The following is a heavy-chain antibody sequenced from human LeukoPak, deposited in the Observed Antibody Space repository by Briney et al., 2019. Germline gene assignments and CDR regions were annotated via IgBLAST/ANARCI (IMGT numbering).Heavy chain of an antibody. CDR1: GFSFSSYN. CDR3: ARDPFSGTYGDTYYYYMDV. CDR2: ITSSSTYT. J-gene: IGHJ6*03. D-gene: IGHD1-26*01. V-gene: IGHV3-21*01. Sequence: GGSLRLSCAASGFSFSSYNMNWDRQTPGKGLEWVSSITSSSTYTFYADSVKGRFTISRDNARNSLYLQMNSLRAEDTAVYYCARDPFSGTYGDTYYYYMDVWGKGTTVTISS.